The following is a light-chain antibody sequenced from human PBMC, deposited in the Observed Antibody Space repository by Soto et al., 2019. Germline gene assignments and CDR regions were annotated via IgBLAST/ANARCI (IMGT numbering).Light chain of an antibody. CDR3: QQRSNWSIT. CDR1: QSVSSY. CDR2: DAS. J-gene: IGKJ5*01. Sequence: EIVLTPSPATLSLSPGERATLFCRASQSVSSYFAWYQQKPGQAPNLLIYDASNRATGIPARFSGSGSGTDFTLTISSLEPEDFAVYYCQQRSNWSITFGQGTRLEI. V-gene: IGKV3-11*01.